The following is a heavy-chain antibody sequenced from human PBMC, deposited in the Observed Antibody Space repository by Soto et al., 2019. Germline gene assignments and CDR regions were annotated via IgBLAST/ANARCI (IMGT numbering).Heavy chain of an antibody. V-gene: IGHV1-69*13. D-gene: IGHD3-3*01. CDR1: GVTFSSYA. Sequence: GASVKVSCKASGVTFSSYAISWVRQAPGQGLEWMGGIIPIFGTANYAQKFQGRVTITADESTSTAYMELSSLRSEDTAVYYCARDDLAGITIFGVVRAPDYYYGMDVWGQGTTVTVSS. CDR3: ARDDLAGITIFGVVRAPDYYYGMDV. J-gene: IGHJ6*02. CDR2: IIPIFGTA.